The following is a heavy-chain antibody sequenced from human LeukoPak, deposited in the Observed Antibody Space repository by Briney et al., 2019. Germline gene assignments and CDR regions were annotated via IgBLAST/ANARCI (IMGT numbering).Heavy chain of an antibody. Sequence: GGSLRLSCAASGFTFSSYWMHWVRQAPGKGLVWVSRINSDGSSTSYADSVKGRFTISRDNAKNTLYLQMNSLRAEDTAVYYCAKDPAVAGTAQYFQHWGQGTLVTVSS. V-gene: IGHV3-74*01. CDR1: GFTFSSYW. D-gene: IGHD6-19*01. CDR2: INSDGSST. CDR3: AKDPAVAGTAQYFQH. J-gene: IGHJ1*01.